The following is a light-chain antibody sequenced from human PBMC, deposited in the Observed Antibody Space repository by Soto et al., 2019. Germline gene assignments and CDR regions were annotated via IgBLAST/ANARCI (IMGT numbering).Light chain of an antibody. V-gene: IGKV4-1*01. Sequence: DIVMTQSPDSLAVSLGERATINCKSSQNVLDSFNNKDYLAWYQQKPGQAPRLLIYGASTRATGIPARFGGRGSGTDFTLTISSLEPEDFAVYYCQHRGEWPPGATFGQGTKVDIK. CDR3: QHRGEWPPGAT. CDR1: QNVLDSFNNKDY. CDR2: GAS. J-gene: IGKJ1*01.